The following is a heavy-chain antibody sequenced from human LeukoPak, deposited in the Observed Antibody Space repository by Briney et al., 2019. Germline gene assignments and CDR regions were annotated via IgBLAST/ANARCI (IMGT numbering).Heavy chain of an antibody. Sequence: GRSLRLSCAASGFTFSSYGMHWVRQAPGKGLEWVAVIWYDGSNKYYADSVKGRFTISRDNSKNTLYLQMNSLRAEDTAVYYCAKIVGYYYMDVWGKGTTVTVSS. D-gene: IGHD1-26*01. CDR1: GFTFSSYG. CDR2: IWYDGSNK. V-gene: IGHV3-33*06. CDR3: AKIVGYYYMDV. J-gene: IGHJ6*03.